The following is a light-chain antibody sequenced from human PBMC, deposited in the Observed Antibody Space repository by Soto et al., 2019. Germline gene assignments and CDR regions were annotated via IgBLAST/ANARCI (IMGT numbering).Light chain of an antibody. CDR2: GAS. Sequence: EIVMTQSPATLSVSPGERATLSCRASQSVSSNLAWYQQKPGQAPRLLIYGASTRATGIPARFSGSGSGTEFTLTISSLQSEDFATYYCQQYDSYSWTFGQGTKVE. J-gene: IGKJ1*01. CDR3: QQYDSYSWT. CDR1: QSVSSN. V-gene: IGKV3-15*01.